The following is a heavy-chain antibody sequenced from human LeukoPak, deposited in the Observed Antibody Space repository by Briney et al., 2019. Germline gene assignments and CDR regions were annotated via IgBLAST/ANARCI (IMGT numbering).Heavy chain of an antibody. CDR2: IVIGGDT. D-gene: IGHD3-10*01. CDR3: ARGEFYGSGGYLFDY. J-gene: IGHJ4*02. CDR1: GFTFRNYD. V-gene: IGHV3-13*01. Sequence: GGSLRLSCVASGFTFRNYDMHWVRQAAGKGLEWVSTIVIGGDTYYPGSLKGGFTNSRENARNSLYLQMNSVRAGETAVYYCARGEFYGSGGYLFDYWGQGTLVTVSS.